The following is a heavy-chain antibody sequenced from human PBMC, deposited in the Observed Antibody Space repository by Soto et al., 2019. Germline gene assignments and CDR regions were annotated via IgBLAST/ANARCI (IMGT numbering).Heavy chain of an antibody. V-gene: IGHV3-23*01. J-gene: IGHJ2*01. CDR1: GFTFSNYA. Sequence: EVQLLESGGGLVQPGGSLRLSCAASGFTFSNYAMNWVRQAPGKGLEWVSSITGSGDKTYYADSVKGRFTISRDNSKNTLYLLMNSLRAEDTAVYSCAKGGDSGYDSWYVDLWGRGTLVTVSS. D-gene: IGHD5-12*01. CDR3: AKGGDSGYDSWYVDL. CDR2: ITGSGDKT.